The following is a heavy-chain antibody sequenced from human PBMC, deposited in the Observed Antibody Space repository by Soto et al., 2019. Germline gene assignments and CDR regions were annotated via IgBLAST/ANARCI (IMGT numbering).Heavy chain of an antibody. CDR2: ISSSSSTI. Sequence: GGSPRLSCAASGFTFSSYSMNWVRQAPGKGLEWVSYISSSSSTIYYADSVKGRFTISRDNAKNSLYLQMNSLRAEDTAVYYCASYGPSHDAFDIWGQGTMVTVSS. CDR3: ASYGPSHDAFDI. J-gene: IGHJ3*02. D-gene: IGHD3-16*01. CDR1: GFTFSSYS. V-gene: IGHV3-48*01.